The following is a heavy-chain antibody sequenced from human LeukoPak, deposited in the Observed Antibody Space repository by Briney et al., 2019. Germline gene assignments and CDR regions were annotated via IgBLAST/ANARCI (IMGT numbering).Heavy chain of an antibody. CDR1: GGTFSSYA. CDR2: IIPVFGTA. D-gene: IGHD2-2*01. V-gene: IGHV1-69*13. J-gene: IGHJ6*02. CDR3: ARDHAEASTSHYYYGMDV. Sequence: SVKVSCKASGGTFSSYAISWVRQAPGQGLEWMGGIIPVFGTANYAQKFQGRVTITADESTSTAYMELSSLRSEDTAVYYCARDHAEASTSHYYYGMDVWGQGTTVTVSS.